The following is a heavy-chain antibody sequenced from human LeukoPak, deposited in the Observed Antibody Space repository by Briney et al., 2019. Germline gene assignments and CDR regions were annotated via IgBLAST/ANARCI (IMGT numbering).Heavy chain of an antibody. CDR1: GGTFSSYA. J-gene: IGHJ4*02. D-gene: IGHD3-10*01. Sequence: SVKVSCKASGGTFSSYAISWVRQAPGQGLEWMGRIIPILGIANYAQKFQGRVTMTRNTSISTAYMELSSLRSEDTAVYYCARGLSYGSGSYNYWGQGTLVTVSS. CDR2: IIPILGIA. CDR3: ARGLSYGSGSYNY. V-gene: IGHV1-69*04.